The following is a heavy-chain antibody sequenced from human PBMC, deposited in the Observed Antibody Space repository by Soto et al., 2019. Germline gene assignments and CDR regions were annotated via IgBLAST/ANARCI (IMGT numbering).Heavy chain of an antibody. J-gene: IGHJ4*02. V-gene: IGHV3-9*01. CDR3: AKGGPDAFCGGGRCYFDS. CDR1: GFTFDDYA. Sequence: EVQLVESGGGLVQPGRSLRLSCAASGFTFDDYAMHWVRRVPGKGLEWVSSISWNGNIIGYAVSVKGRFTISRDNAKNSLYLQMNSLRPEDTALYYCAKGGPDAFCGGGRCYFDSWGQGTLVTVSS. CDR2: ISWNGNII. D-gene: IGHD2-15*01.